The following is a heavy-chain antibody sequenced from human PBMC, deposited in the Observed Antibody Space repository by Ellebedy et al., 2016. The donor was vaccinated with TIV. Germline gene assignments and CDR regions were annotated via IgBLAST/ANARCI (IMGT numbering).Heavy chain of an antibody. Sequence: AASVKVSCKASGYTFTSYDINWVRQATGQGLEWMGWMNPNSGNTGYAQKFQGRVTMTRNTPISTAYMELSSLRSEDTAVYYCAREWGRAPAYYYYGMDVWGQGTTVTVSS. CDR2: MNPNSGNT. D-gene: IGHD3-16*01. CDR1: GYTFTSYD. CDR3: AREWGRAPAYYYYGMDV. V-gene: IGHV1-8*01. J-gene: IGHJ6*02.